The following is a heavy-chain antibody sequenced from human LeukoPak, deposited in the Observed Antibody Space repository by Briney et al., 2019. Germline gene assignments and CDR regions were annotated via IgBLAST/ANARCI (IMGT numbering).Heavy chain of an antibody. CDR2: ISHDSGVR. J-gene: IGHJ4*02. CDR1: GFIFSRDS. Sequence: GGSLRLSCEASGFIFSRDSMNWVRQAPGKGLEWISYISHDSGVRYYADSVRGRFTISRDNAKNSLHLQMHSLRAEDTAVYYCVRDDPRCCGVVPANIDDYWGQGTLVTVSS. CDR3: VRDDPRCCGVVPANIDDY. D-gene: IGHD2-15*01. V-gene: IGHV3-48*01.